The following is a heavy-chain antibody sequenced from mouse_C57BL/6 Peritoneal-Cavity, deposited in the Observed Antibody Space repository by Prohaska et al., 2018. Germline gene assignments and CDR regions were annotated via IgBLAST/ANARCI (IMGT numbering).Heavy chain of an antibody. D-gene: IGHD1-1*01. J-gene: IGHJ1*03. V-gene: IGHV5-6*01. CDR2: ISSGGSYT. Sequence: EVQLVESGGDLVKPGGSLKLSCAASGFTFSSYGMSWVRQTPDNRLEWVATISSGGSYTYYPDSVKGRFTISRDNAKNTLYLQMSSLKSEDTAMYYCARHGSSYYFDVWGTGTTVTVSS. CDR3: ARHGSSYYFDV. CDR1: GFTFSSYG.